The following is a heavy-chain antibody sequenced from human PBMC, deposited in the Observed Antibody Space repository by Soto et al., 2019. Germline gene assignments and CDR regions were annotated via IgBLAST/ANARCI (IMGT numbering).Heavy chain of an antibody. J-gene: IGHJ4*02. CDR3: ASIVAAGKGDY. Sequence: GASVKVSCKASGYTFTSYYMHWVRQAPGQGLEWMGIINPSGGSTSYAQKFQGRVTMTRDTSTSTVYMELSSLRSEDTAVYYCASIVAAGKGDYWGQGTLVTVSS. V-gene: IGHV1-46*03. D-gene: IGHD6-13*01. CDR1: GYTFTSYY. CDR2: INPSGGST.